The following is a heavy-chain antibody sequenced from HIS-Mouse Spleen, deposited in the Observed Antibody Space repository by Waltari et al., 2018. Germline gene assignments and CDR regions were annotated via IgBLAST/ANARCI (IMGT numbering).Heavy chain of an antibody. CDR3: ARVTGGGY. CDR2: ISYDGSNK. D-gene: IGHD3-10*01. V-gene: IGHV3-30-3*01. Sequence: QVQLVESGGGVVQPGRSLRLSCAASGFTFSSYAMHWVRQAPGKGMEWGAVISYDGSNKYYADSVKGRFTISRDNSKNTLYLQMNSLRAEDTAVYYCARVTGGGYWGQGTLVTVSS. CDR1: GFTFSSYA. J-gene: IGHJ4*02.